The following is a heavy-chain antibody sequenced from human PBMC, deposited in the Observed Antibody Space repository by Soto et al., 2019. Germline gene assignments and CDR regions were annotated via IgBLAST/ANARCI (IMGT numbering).Heavy chain of an antibody. Sequence: SETLSLTRAVSGSSISSGYYWGWNRQPPGKGLEWSGSTYHSGSTSYNPSLKSRVTISLDTSKNQFSLKLSSVTAADTAVYYCARVLNSKLDYWGQGTLVTVS. J-gene: IGHJ4*02. CDR1: GSSISSGYY. V-gene: IGHV4-38-2*01. D-gene: IGHD1-20*01. CDR3: ARVLNSKLDY. CDR2: TYHSGST.